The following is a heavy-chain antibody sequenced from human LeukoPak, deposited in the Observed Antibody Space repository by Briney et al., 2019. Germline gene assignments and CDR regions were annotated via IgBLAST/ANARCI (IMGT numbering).Heavy chain of an antibody. D-gene: IGHD2-15*01. V-gene: IGHV3-53*01. CDR3: AREGYCRGGSCYEGWFDP. CDR2: IYSGGST. Sequence: PGGSLRLSCAASGFTVSNNHMSWVRQAPGKGLEWVSVIYSGGSTYYADSVKGRFTISRDNSKNTLYLQMNSLRDEDTAVYYCAREGYCRGGSCYEGWFDPWGQGTLVTVSS. J-gene: IGHJ5*02. CDR1: GFTVSNNH.